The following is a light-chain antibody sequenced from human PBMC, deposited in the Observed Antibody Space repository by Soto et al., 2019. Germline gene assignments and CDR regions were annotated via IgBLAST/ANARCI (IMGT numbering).Light chain of an antibody. CDR1: QSVSSNY. CDR3: QQYGSSPWA. V-gene: IGKV3-20*01. CDR2: GAS. Sequence: IVLTQSPGTLSLSPGERATLSCRASQSVSSNYLAWYQQKPGQAPRLLIYGASSMATAIPDRFSGSGSGTDFTLTISRLEPEDFAVYYCQQYGSSPWAFGQGTKVEIK. J-gene: IGKJ1*01.